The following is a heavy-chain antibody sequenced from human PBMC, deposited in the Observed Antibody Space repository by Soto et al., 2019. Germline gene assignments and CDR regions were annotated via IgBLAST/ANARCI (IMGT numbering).Heavy chain of an antibody. CDR2: ISWNSGSI. Sequence: PGGSLRLSCAASGFTFDDYAMHWVRQAPGKGLEWVSGISWNSGSIGYADSVKGRFTISRDNAKKSLYLQMNSLRAEDTAVYYCAGERGGPTTSAFDIWGQGTMVTVSS. CDR1: GFTFDDYA. CDR3: AGERGGPTTSAFDI. D-gene: IGHD1-26*01. V-gene: IGHV3-9*01. J-gene: IGHJ3*02.